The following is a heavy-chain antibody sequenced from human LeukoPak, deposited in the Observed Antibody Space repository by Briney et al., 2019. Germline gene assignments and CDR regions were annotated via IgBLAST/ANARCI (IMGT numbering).Heavy chain of an antibody. Sequence: SETLSLTCAVSVGSICSNHWWSWVRQPPGKGLEWIGEIYHSGSTNYNPSLKSRVTISVDKSKNQLSLNLNSVTAADTDVYYYAAKQYSSGCFDYWGQGTLVTVSS. CDR3: AAKQYSSGCFDY. J-gene: IGHJ4*02. CDR2: IYHSGST. D-gene: IGHD6-19*01. CDR1: VGSICSNHW. V-gene: IGHV4-4*02.